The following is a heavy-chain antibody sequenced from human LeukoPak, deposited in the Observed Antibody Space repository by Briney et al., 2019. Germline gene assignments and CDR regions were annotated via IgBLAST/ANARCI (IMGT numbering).Heavy chain of an antibody. V-gene: IGHV3-53*01. J-gene: IGHJ4*02. CDR2: IYSGGST. CDR3: ARDRDYSNFYDY. D-gene: IGHD4-11*01. Sequence: GGSLRLSCAASGFTVSSNYMSWVRQAPGKGLEWVPVIYSGGSTYYADSVKGRFTISRDNSKNTLYLQMNSLRAEDTAVYYCARDRDYSNFYDYWGQGTLVTVSS. CDR1: GFTVSSNY.